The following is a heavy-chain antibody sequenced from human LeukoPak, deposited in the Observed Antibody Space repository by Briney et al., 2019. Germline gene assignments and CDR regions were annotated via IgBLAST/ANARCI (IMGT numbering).Heavy chain of an antibody. J-gene: IGHJ5*02. Sequence: GVSVKVSCKASGYTFTGYYMHWVRQAPGQGLEWMGWINPNSGGTNYAQKFQGRVTMTRDTSISTAYMELSRLRSDDTAVYYCARGGSRYGGNNWFDPWGQGTLVTVSS. CDR3: ARGGSRYGGNNWFDP. D-gene: IGHD3-16*01. V-gene: IGHV1-2*02. CDR2: INPNSGGT. CDR1: GYTFTGYY.